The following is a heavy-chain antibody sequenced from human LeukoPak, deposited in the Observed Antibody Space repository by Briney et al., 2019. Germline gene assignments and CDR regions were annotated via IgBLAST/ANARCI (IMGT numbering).Heavy chain of an antibody. Sequence: GASVKVSCKASGGTFSSYAISWVRQAPGQGLEWMGRIIPILGIANYAQKFQGRVTITADKSTSTAYMELSSLRSEDTAVYYCARDLPRRAPLWSQWGQGTLVTVSS. CDR3: ARDLPRRAPLWSQ. CDR2: IIPILGIA. J-gene: IGHJ4*02. CDR1: GGTFSSYA. V-gene: IGHV1-69*04. D-gene: IGHD2-8*02.